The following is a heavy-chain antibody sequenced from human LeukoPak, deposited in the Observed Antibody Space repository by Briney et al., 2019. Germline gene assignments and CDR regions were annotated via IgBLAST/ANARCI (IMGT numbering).Heavy chain of an antibody. Sequence: GGSLRLSCVASGFTFSSYWMSWVRQAPGKGLEWVANIKQDETEKYYVDSVKGRFTISRDNSKNTLYLQMNSLRAEDTAVYYCAKDRRIVVVPDYWGQGTLVIVSS. CDR3: AKDRRIVVVPDY. V-gene: IGHV3-7*03. CDR2: IKQDETEK. D-gene: IGHD3-22*01. CDR1: GFTFSSYW. J-gene: IGHJ4*02.